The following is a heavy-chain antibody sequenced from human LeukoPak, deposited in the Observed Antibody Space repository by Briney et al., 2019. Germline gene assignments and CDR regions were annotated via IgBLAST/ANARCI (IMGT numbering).Heavy chain of an antibody. CDR3: AKVGVVVVAAYSDY. Sequence: GGSLRLSCGASGFNFRIYGMHWVRQAPGKGLEWVAYIRYDRSKTYYAASVKGRFTISRDNSKNTLYLQMNSLRAEDTAVYYCAKVGVVVVAAYSDYWGQGTLVTVSS. D-gene: IGHD2-15*01. CDR1: GFNFRIYG. V-gene: IGHV3-30*02. CDR2: IRYDRSKT. J-gene: IGHJ4*02.